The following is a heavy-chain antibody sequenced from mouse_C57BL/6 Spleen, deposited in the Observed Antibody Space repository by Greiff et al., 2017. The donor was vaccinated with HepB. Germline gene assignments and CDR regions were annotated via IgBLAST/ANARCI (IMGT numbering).Heavy chain of an antibody. D-gene: IGHD1-1*01. J-gene: IGHJ1*03. CDR3: TRALITTVVATRYFDV. CDR1: GYTFTDYE. V-gene: IGHV1-15*01. CDR2: IDPETGGT. Sequence: QVQLQQSGAELVRPGASVTLSCKASGYTFTDYEMHWVKQTPVHGLEWIGAIDPETGGTAYNQKFKGKAILTADKSSSTAYMELRSLTSEDSAVYYCTRALITTVVATRYFDVWGTVTTVTVSS.